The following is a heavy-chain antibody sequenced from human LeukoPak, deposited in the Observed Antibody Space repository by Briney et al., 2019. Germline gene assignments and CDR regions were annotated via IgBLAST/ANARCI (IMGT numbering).Heavy chain of an antibody. CDR1: GFTFSSHL. D-gene: IGHD4-17*01. CDR3: ARYDFNDYEFDY. CDR2: ISSDGTYT. Sequence: PGGSLRLSCAASGFTFSSHLMHWVRQAPGKGLVWVSRISSDGTYTNYADSVRGRFTISRDNAKNTLYLQMNSLRAEDTAVYYCARYDFNDYEFDYWGQGTLVTVSS. J-gene: IGHJ4*02. V-gene: IGHV3-74*01.